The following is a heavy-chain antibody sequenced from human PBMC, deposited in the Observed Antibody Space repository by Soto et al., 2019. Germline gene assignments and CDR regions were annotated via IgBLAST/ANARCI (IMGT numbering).Heavy chain of an antibody. CDR3: RGDGSSGSLQHDY. D-gene: IGHD6-13*01. Sequence: GGSLRLSCAASGFTFSSYSMNWVRQAPGKGLEWVSSISSSSSYIYYADSVKGRFTISRDNAKNSLYLQMNSLRAEDTAVYYCRGDGSSGSLQHDYWGQGTLVTVSS. V-gene: IGHV3-21*01. J-gene: IGHJ4*02. CDR1: GFTFSSYS. CDR2: ISSSSSYI.